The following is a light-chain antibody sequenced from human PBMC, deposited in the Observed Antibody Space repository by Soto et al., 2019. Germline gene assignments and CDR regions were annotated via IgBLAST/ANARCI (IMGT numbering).Light chain of an antibody. Sequence: DIQMTQSPSSVSASVGDRVTITCRVSQTISSWLAWYQQKPGKAPKLLIYKASTLKSGVPSRFSGSGSGTEFTLTISSLQPDDFATYYCQQYNSYSWTFGQGTKVDIK. CDR3: QQYNSYSWT. CDR2: KAS. J-gene: IGKJ1*01. V-gene: IGKV1-5*03. CDR1: QTISSW.